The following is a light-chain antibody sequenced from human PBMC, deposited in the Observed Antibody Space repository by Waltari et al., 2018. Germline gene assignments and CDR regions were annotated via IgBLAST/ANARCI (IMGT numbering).Light chain of an antibody. CDR1: QGVSMY. Sequence: EVVLTQSPATLSLSPGDTATLSCRASQGVSMYLAWYQHRPGQGPRLRIYDATNRATGIPARFGGSGSGTDFTLTISSLDPEDVAVYFCQQRSNWPMTFGGGTKVEIK. CDR3: QQRSNWPMT. CDR2: DAT. J-gene: IGKJ4*01. V-gene: IGKV3-11*01.